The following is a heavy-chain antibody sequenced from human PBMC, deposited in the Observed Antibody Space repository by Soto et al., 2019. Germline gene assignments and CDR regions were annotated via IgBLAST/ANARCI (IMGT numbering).Heavy chain of an antibody. Sequence: QVQLQESGPGLVKPSGTLSLTCAVSGGSISSSKWWSWVRQPPGKGLEWIGEISPGGNTNYNPALKSRVAISMDKSKNQFSLGLSSVTTADTAFYYCAREDRAFDCWGQGTLVTVSS. J-gene: IGHJ4*02. V-gene: IGHV4-4*02. CDR1: GGSISSSKW. CDR2: ISPGGNT. CDR3: AREDRAFDC.